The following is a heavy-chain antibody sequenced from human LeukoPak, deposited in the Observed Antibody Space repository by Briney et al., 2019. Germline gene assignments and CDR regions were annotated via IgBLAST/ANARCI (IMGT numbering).Heavy chain of an antibody. CDR2: INPNSGGT. Sequence: GASVKVSCKASGYTFTGYYMHWVRQAPGQGLEWMGWINPNSGGTNYAQKFQGRVTMTRDTSISTACMELSRLRSDDTAVYYCAGGSITMVRGFVDYWGQGTLVTVSS. J-gene: IGHJ4*02. CDR1: GYTFTGYY. D-gene: IGHD3-10*01. V-gene: IGHV1-2*02. CDR3: AGGSITMVRGFVDY.